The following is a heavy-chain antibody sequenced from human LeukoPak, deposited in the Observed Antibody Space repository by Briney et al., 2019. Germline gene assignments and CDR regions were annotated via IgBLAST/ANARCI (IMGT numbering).Heavy chain of an antibody. D-gene: IGHD2-15*01. CDR2: INHSGST. J-gene: IGHJ6*02. CDR3: ARAGPAATRYYYYGMDV. CDR1: GGSFSGYY. V-gene: IGHV4-34*01. Sequence: KPSETLSLTCAVYGGSFSGYYWSWIRQPPGNGLEWIGEINHSGSTNYNPSLKSRVTISVDTSKNQFSLKLSSVTAADTAVYYCARAGPAATRYYYYGMDVWGQGTTVTVSS.